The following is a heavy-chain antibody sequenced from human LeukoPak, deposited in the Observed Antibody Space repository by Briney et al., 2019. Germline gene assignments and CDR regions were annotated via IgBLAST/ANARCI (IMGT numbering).Heavy chain of an antibody. CDR1: GFTFSNYW. Sequence: GGSLRLSCAASGFTFSNYWMSWVRQAPGRGLEWVANIRQDGSEKYYVDSMRGRFTISRDNAKNSLYLQMSSLRAEDTAVYYCARSTAGLDYWGQGTLVTVSS. V-gene: IGHV3-7*01. J-gene: IGHJ4*02. CDR3: ARSTAGLDY. CDR2: IRQDGSEK. D-gene: IGHD1-1*01.